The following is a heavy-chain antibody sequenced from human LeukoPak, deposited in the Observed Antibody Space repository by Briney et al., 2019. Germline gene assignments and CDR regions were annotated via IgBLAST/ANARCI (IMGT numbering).Heavy chain of an antibody. CDR2: IYYSGST. CDR3: ARSSRARLWFGESISWFDP. V-gene: IGHV4-59*08. Sequence: SETLSLTCTVSGGSISSYYWSWIRQPPGKGPELIGYIYYSGSTNYNPSLRSRVTISVDTSKNQFSLKLSSVTAADTAVYYCARSSRARLWFGESISWFDPWGQGTLVTVSS. CDR1: GGSISSYY. J-gene: IGHJ5*02. D-gene: IGHD3-10*01.